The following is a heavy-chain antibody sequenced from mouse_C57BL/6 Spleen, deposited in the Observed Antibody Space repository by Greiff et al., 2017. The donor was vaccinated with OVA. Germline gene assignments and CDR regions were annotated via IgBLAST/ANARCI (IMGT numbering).Heavy chain of an antibody. V-gene: IGHV5-17*01. CDR2: ISSGSSTI. D-gene: IGHD1-1*01. Sequence: EVMLVESGGGLVKPGGSLKLSCAASGFTFSDYGMHWVRQAPEKGLEWVAYISSGSSTIYYADTVKGRFTISRDNAKNTLFLQMTSLRSEDTAMYYCAREDYYGSSHYAMDYWGQGTSVTVSS. CDR3: AREDYYGSSHYAMDY. CDR1: GFTFSDYG. J-gene: IGHJ4*01.